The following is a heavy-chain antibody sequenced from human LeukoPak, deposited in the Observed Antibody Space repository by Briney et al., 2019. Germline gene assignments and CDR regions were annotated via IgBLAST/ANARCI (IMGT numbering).Heavy chain of an antibody. D-gene: IGHD3-10*01. J-gene: IGHJ1*01. CDR2: ISGSGGST. Sequence: PGGSLRLSCAASGFTFSSYAMSWVRQAPGKGLEGVSVISGSGGSTGYADSVKGRFTISRDNSKNTLYLQMNSLRAEDTAIYYCAKGSYGTVAEYFQHWGQGTLVTVSS. V-gene: IGHV3-23*01. CDR1: GFTFSSYA. CDR3: AKGSYGTVAEYFQH.